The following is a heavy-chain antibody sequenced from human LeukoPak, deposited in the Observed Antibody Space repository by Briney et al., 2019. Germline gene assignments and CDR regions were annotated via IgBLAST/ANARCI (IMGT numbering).Heavy chain of an antibody. CDR2: ISGSGGST. V-gene: IGHV3-23*01. CDR1: GFTFSSYA. CDR3: AKDGWEPYYFDY. J-gene: IGHJ4*02. Sequence: GGSLRLSCAASGFTFSSYAMSWVRQAPGKGLEWVSAISGSGGSTYYADSVKGRFTISRDNSKNTLYLQMNSLRAEDTAGYCCAKDGWEPYYFDYWGQGTLVTVSS. D-gene: IGHD1-26*01.